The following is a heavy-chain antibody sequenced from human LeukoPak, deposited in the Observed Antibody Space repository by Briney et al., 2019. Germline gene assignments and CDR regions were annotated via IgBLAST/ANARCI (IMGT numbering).Heavy chain of an antibody. Sequence: GGSLRLSCAASGFTFSSYDMHWVRQATGKGLEWVSAIGTAGDTYYPGSVKGRFTISRENAKNSLYLQMNSLRAGDTAVYYCARGAVGAYYFDYWGQGTLVTVSS. CDR2: IGTAGDT. V-gene: IGHV3-13*01. D-gene: IGHD1-26*01. J-gene: IGHJ4*02. CDR3: ARGAVGAYYFDY. CDR1: GFTFSSYD.